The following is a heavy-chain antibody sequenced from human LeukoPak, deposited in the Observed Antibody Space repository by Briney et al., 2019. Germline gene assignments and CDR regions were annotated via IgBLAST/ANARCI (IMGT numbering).Heavy chain of an antibody. D-gene: IGHD4-11*01. J-gene: IGHJ3*02. CDR1: GGSIITRSYY. CDR3: ARHDYSNEDPDAFDI. CDR2: IYYSGST. Sequence: SETLSLTCTVSGGSIITRSYYWGWLRQPPGKGLEWIGSIYYSGSTYYDPSLKSRVTISVDTSKNQFSLKLSSVTAADTAVYYCARHDYSNEDPDAFDIWGQGTMVTVSS. V-gene: IGHV4-39*01.